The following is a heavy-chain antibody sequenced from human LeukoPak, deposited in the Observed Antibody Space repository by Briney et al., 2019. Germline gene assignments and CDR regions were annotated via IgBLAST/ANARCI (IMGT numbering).Heavy chain of an antibody. V-gene: IGHV3-9*01. CDR3: AKDNDRSGWTGAFDI. CDR1: GFTFDDYD. CDR2: ISWNSGST. Sequence: GRSLRLSCAASGFTFDDYDIHWVRQAPGKGLEWVSGISWNSGSTGYADSVKGRFTSSRDNAKNSLYLQMNSVGAENTGLCYCAKDNDRSGWTGAFDIWGGGKKVTVSS. D-gene: IGHD3-22*01. J-gene: IGHJ3*02.